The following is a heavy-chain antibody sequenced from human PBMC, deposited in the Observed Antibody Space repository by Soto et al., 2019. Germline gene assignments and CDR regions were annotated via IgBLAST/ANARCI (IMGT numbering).Heavy chain of an antibody. CDR2: VYYSGFT. CDR1: GASINTIPYY. J-gene: IGHJ6*02. D-gene: IGHD3-22*01. CDR3: ATTFDSSGYYHNFGMDV. Sequence: PSETLSLTCTVSGASINTIPYYWGWIRQSPGKGLEWIGSVYYSGFTYFNPSLKSRVTILVDTSKNQFSLELTSVTAADTALYYCATTFDSSGYYHNFGMDVWGQGTAVTSP. V-gene: IGHV4-39*01.